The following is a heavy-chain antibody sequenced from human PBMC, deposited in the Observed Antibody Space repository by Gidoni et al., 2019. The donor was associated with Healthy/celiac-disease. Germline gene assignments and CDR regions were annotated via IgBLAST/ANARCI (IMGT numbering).Heavy chain of an antibody. V-gene: IGHV3-23*01. J-gene: IGHJ4*02. CDR3: AKLARTFITMVRGVIPEFDY. Sequence: EGQLLESGGGVVQPGGSLRLSCAASGFTFSSYAMRWVRQAPGKGLEGVSAISGSGGSTYYADSVKGRFTISRDNSKNTLYLQMNSLRAEDTAVYYCAKLARTFITMVRGVIPEFDYWGQGTLVTVSS. CDR1: GFTFSSYA. CDR2: ISGSGGST. D-gene: IGHD3-10*01.